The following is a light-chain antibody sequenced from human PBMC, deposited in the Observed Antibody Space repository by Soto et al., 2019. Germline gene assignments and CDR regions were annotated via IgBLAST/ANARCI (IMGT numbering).Light chain of an antibody. J-gene: IGKJ1*01. V-gene: IGKV3-20*01. CDR1: QTVSSSS. Sequence: EIVLTQSPGTLSLSPGERATLSCRASQTVSSSSLAWYQQKPGQAPRLLISGASRRAAGIPDRFSGSGSGADFTLSISRLEPEDFAVYSCQQYGTLPWTFGQGTQVEIK. CDR3: QQYGTLPWT. CDR2: GAS.